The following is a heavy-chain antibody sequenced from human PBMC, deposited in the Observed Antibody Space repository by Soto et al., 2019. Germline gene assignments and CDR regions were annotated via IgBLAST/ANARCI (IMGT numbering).Heavy chain of an antibody. CDR2: IYYSGST. V-gene: IGHV4-39*01. CDR3: ANRPNDYGVWAYYGMDV. J-gene: IGHJ6*02. D-gene: IGHD4-17*01. Sequence: QLQLQESGPGLVKPSETLSLTCTVSGGSISSSSYYWGWIRQPPGKGLEWIGSIYYSGSTYYNPSLKSRVTISVDTSKNQFSMKLSSVTAADTAVYYCANRPNDYGVWAYYGMDVWGQGTTVTVSS. CDR1: GGSISSSSYY.